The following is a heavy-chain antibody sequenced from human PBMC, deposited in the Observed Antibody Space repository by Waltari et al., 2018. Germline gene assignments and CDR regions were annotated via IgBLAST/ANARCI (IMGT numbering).Heavy chain of an antibody. J-gene: IGHJ2*01. D-gene: IGHD6-19*01. CDR2: INTNTGNP. V-gene: IGHV7-4-1*02. CDR1: GYTFTSYA. CDR3: AGHDPGGWYDWYFDL. Sequence: QVQLVQSGSELKKPGASVKVSCKASGYTFTSYALNWVRQAPGQGLEWMGWINTNTGNPTDAQGFTGRFVFSLDTSGSTAYLQISSLKAEDTAVYYWAGHDPGGWYDWYFDLWGRGTLVTVSS.